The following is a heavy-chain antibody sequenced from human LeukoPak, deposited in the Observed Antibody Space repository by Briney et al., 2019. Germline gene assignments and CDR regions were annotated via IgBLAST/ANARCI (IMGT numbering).Heavy chain of an antibody. Sequence: GASVKVSCKASGGTFSSYAFSWVRQAPGQGLEWMGGIIPIFGTGSYAQKFQGRVTITADEFTNTAYMELSSLRSEDTAVYYCAVGATKVRYFDYWGQGTLVTVSS. CDR2: IIPIFGTG. V-gene: IGHV1-69*13. CDR3: AVGATKVRYFDY. D-gene: IGHD1-26*01. J-gene: IGHJ4*02. CDR1: GGTFSSYA.